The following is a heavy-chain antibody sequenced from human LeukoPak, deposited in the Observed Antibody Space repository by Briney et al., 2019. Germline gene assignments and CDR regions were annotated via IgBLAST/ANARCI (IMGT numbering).Heavy chain of an antibody. D-gene: IGHD6-19*01. CDR3: ARDLDIWALYDSSGWYSSDY. CDR1: GFTFSSYA. CDR2: ISSSSSTI. Sequence: PGGSLRLSCAASGFTFSSYAMSWVRQAPGKGLEWVSYISSSSSTIYYADSVKGRFTISRDNAKNSLYLQMNSLRAEDTAVYYCARDLDIWALYDSSGWYSSDYWGQGTLVTVSS. V-gene: IGHV3-48*01. J-gene: IGHJ4*02.